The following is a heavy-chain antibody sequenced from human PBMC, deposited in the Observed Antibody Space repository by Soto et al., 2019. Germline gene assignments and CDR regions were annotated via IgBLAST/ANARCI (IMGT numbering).Heavy chain of an antibody. CDR3: ALGYCSSTSCLYYYGMDV. Sequence: SVKVSCKASGGTFSSYAISWVRQAPGQGLEWMGGIIPIFGTANYAQKFQGRVTITADESTSTAYMELSSLRSEDTAVYYCALGYCSSTSCLYYYGMDVWGQGTTVTV. D-gene: IGHD2-2*03. CDR1: GGTFSSYA. CDR2: IIPIFGTA. V-gene: IGHV1-69*13. J-gene: IGHJ6*02.